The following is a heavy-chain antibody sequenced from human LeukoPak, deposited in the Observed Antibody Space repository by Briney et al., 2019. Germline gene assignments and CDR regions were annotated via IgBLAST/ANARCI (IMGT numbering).Heavy chain of an antibody. J-gene: IGHJ4*01. Sequence: GSLRLSCAASGFTVSVNYMTWVRQAPGKGLEWIGEIYHSGSTNYNPPLKSRVTISVEKSKNQFSLKLSSVTAADTAVYYCASRGSTATALVKMFPFDYWGHGTLVTVSS. CDR1: GFTVSVNY. V-gene: IGHV4-4*02. CDR2: IYHSGST. CDR3: ASRGSTATALVKMFPFDY. D-gene: IGHD5-18*01.